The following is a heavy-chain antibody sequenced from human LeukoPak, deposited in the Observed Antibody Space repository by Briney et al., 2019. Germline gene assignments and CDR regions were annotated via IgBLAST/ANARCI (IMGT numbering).Heavy chain of an antibody. CDR1: GGSISGYY. J-gene: IGHJ4*02. CDR3: ARGGLANYFDY. CDR2: INHSGTT. Sequence: SETLSLTCTVSGGSISGYYWSWIRQPPGKGLEWIGEINHSGTTNYNPSLKSRVTISVDTSKNQFSLKLTSVTAADTAVYYCARGGLANYFDYWGQGTLVPVSS. D-gene: IGHD3/OR15-3a*01. V-gene: IGHV4-34*01.